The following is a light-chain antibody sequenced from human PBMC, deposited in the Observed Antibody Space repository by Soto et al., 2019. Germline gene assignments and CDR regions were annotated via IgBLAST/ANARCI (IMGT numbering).Light chain of an antibody. CDR1: QSVSSS. CDR3: QQYNNWPRT. V-gene: IGKV3-15*01. J-gene: IGKJ1*01. CDR2: GAS. Sequence: EIVMTQSPATLSVSPGERATLSCRASQSVSSSLAWYQQKPGQAPRLLIYGASTRATGIPARFSGSGSGTEFHLPIISLQSEDFAVYYCQQYNNWPRTFGQGTKVEI.